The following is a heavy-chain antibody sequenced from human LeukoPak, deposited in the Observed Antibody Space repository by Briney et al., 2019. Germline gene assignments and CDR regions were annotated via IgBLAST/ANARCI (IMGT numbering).Heavy chain of an antibody. Sequence: PGGSLRLSCAASGFIFSNYAMTWARLTPGKGLEWVSAISGSGGTTYYADSVKGRFTISRDSSTNTLYLQLSSLRAEDTAIYYCARGGSVFAYFFDYWGQGPLVTVSS. V-gene: IGHV3-23*01. CDR1: GFIFSNYA. CDR2: ISGSGGTT. CDR3: ARGGSVFAYFFDY. D-gene: IGHD3-10*01. J-gene: IGHJ4*02.